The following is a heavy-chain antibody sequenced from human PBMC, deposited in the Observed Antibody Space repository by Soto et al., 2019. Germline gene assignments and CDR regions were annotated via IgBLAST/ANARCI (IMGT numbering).Heavy chain of an antibody. J-gene: IGHJ3*02. Sequence: QVQLVQSGAEVKKPGASVKVSCKASGYTFTSYYMHWVRQAPGQGLEWMGIINPSGGSTSYAQKFQGRVTMTRDTSTSTVYMELSSLRSEDTAVYYCARDRLGSSGRRFAFDIWGQGTMVTVSS. CDR1: GYTFTSYY. CDR3: ARDRLGSSGRRFAFDI. V-gene: IGHV1-46*01. CDR2: INPSGGST. D-gene: IGHD3-22*01.